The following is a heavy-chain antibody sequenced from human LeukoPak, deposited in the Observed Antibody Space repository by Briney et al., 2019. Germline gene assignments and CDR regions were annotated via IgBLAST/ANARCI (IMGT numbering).Heavy chain of an antibody. Sequence: PGGSLRLSCAASGFNFNTYAMKWVRQAPGKGLEWLAVVLFDGSDQYYADSVQGRFTISRDNAKNSLYLQMNSLRAEDTAVYYCARDLMGIAYRGAFYYWGQGTLVTVSS. J-gene: IGHJ4*02. CDR2: VLFDGSDQ. CDR3: ARDLMGIAYRGAFYY. D-gene: IGHD6-13*01. V-gene: IGHV3-30*04. CDR1: GFNFNTYA.